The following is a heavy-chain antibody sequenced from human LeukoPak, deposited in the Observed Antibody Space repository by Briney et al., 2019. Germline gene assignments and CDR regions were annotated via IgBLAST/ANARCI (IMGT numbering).Heavy chain of an antibody. J-gene: IGHJ6*04. Sequence: PGKSLRLSCAASGFTFSNYAFHWVRQPPGKGLEWAAVISYERSVTYYADSVKGRFTISRDNSKNTLDLQMNSLRVEDTVVYYCVRDRAPWGGALGGAKGMDVWGEGTTVTVSS. CDR1: GFTFSNYA. CDR3: VRDRAPWGGALGGAKGMDV. CDR2: ISYERSVT. D-gene: IGHD3-10*01. V-gene: IGHV3-30*04.